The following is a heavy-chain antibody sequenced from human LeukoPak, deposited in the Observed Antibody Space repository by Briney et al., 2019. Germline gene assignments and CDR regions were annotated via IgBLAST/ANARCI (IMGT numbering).Heavy chain of an antibody. CDR1: GGSFSGYY. D-gene: IGHD3-10*01. J-gene: IGHJ4*02. Sequence: SETLSLTCAVYGGSFSGYYWSWIRQPPGKGLEWIGEISQSGRTNYNPSLRSRVTISIDTSKNQFSLKPNSVTAADTAVYYCARGHVPRDWGQGNLVIVSS. CDR3: ARGHVPRD. CDR2: ISQSGRT. V-gene: IGHV4-34*01.